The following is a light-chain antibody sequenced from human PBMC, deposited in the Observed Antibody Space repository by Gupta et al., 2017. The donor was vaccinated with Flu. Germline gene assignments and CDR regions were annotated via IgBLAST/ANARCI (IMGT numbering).Light chain of an antibody. Sequence: SVLTQSPGTVSLSPGEGVTLSCRASQSLSSSFLAWYQQKPGQAPRLLIYGASSRATGIPDRFSGSGSGTDFTLTISRLEPEDVAVYYCQQYTGSLWTFGQGTKVEIK. V-gene: IGKV3-20*01. CDR2: GAS. CDR1: QSLSSSF. J-gene: IGKJ1*01. CDR3: QQYTGSLWT.